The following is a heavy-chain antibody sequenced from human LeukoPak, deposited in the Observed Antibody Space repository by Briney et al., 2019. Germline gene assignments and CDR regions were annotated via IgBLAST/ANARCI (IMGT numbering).Heavy chain of an antibody. D-gene: IGHD6-13*01. Sequence: SETLSLTCTVSGGSMSSYYWSWIRQPAGKGLEWIGRMYTSGSTNYNPSLTSRVTMSIDTSKKHFSLNLDSVTAADTAVYYCATYDQQLAFDNWGQGYLVTVSS. V-gene: IGHV4-4*07. CDR2: MYTSGST. J-gene: IGHJ4*02. CDR1: GGSMSSYY. CDR3: ATYDQQLAFDN.